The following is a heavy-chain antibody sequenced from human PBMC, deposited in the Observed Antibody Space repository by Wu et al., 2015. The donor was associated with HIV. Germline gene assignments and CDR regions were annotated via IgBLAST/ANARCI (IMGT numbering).Heavy chain of an antibody. V-gene: IGHV1-18*01. J-gene: IGHJ4*02. CDR3: ARGHYYDTSSSPMY. CDR1: FISLVDFG. Sequence: LVQSGGEVKKPGASVKVACKSFWFISLVDFGIHWVRQTPREGLEWMGWISAQNGNTKYAQKFQGRVTMTTETSSSTAYMELRSLRSDDTAVYFCARGHYYDTSSSPMYWGPGTRVTVSS. D-gene: IGHD3-22*01. CDR2: ISAQNGNT.